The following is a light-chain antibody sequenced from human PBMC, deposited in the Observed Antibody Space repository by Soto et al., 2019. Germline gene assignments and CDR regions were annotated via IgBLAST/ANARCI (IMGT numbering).Light chain of an antibody. CDR1: SIDVGGYNY. V-gene: IGLV2-14*01. J-gene: IGLJ2*01. CDR3: SSYTTSNTYVV. CDR2: DVS. Sequence: QSALTQPASVSGSPGQSITISCTGTSIDVGGYNYVSWYQQHPGEAPKLMIYDVSNRPSGISNRFSGSKSGNTASLTISGLQAEDEADYYCSSYTTSNTYVVFGGGTKLTVL.